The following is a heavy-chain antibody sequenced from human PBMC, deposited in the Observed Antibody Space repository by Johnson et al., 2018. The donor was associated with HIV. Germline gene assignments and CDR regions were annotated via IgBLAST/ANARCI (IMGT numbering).Heavy chain of an antibody. CDR3: ARAGPYQYAFDI. J-gene: IGHJ3*02. Sequence: VQLVESGGGLVQPGGSLRLSCAASEMHWVCQAPEKGLEWVSAISGSGGSTYYADSVKGRFTISRDNSKNTLYLQMNSLRAEDTAVYYCARAGPYQYAFDIWGQGTMVTVSS. V-gene: IGHV3-23*04. CDR1: E. CDR2: ISGSGGST.